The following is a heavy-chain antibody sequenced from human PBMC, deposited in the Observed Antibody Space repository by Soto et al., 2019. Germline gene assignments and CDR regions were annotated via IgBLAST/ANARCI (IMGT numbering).Heavy chain of an antibody. CDR2: IIPIFGTA. V-gene: IGHV1-69*01. Sequence: QVQLVQSGAEVKKPGSSVKVSCKASGGTFSSYAISWVRQAPGQGLEWMGGIIPIFGTANYAQKFQGRVTNTGEESTSTAYMEPRRLRSEDTAVYFCARGLSNSPLGTHLSMDVWGQGTTVTVSS. D-gene: IGHD1-1*01. CDR1: GGTFSSYA. J-gene: IGHJ6*02. CDR3: ARGLSNSPLGTHLSMDV.